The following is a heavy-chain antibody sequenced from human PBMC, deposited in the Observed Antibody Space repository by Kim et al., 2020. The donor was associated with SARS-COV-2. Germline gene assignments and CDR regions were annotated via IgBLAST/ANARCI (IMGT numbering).Heavy chain of an antibody. Sequence: YAQKFQGRVTMTRDTSISTAYMELSRLRSDDTAVYYCARDEEWFGELSTYWGQGTLVTVSS. J-gene: IGHJ4*02. V-gene: IGHV1-2*02. CDR3: ARDEEWFGELSTY. D-gene: IGHD3-10*01.